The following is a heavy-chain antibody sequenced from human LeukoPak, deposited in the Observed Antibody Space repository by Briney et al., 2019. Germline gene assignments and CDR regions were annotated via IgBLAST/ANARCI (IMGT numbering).Heavy chain of an antibody. V-gene: IGHV3-30*02. CDR3: AKGGYSYDSSGHKYYDY. Sequence: GVSLTLPCPPSVSPLLNHGMLLVLHPPATRLEAGAFLRFDASKKPSPHSVKRRFTISRDNSKNTLFLQMNSLRAEDTAVYYCAKGGYSYDSSGHKYYDYWGQGSLVTVSS. J-gene: IGHJ4*02. CDR1: VSPLLNHG. CDR2: LRFDASKK. D-gene: IGHD3-22*01.